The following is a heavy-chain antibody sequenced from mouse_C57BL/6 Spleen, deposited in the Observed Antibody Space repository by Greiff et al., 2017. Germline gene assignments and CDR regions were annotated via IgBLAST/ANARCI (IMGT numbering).Heavy chain of an antibody. Sequence: QVQLKESGAELVRPGASVTLSCKASGYTFTDYEMHWVKQTPVHGLEWIGAIDPETGGTAYNQKFKGKAILTADKSSSTAYMELRSLTSEDSAVYYCTRSERAMDYWGQGTSVTVSS. CDR2: IDPETGGT. J-gene: IGHJ4*01. CDR1: GYTFTDYE. CDR3: TRSERAMDY. V-gene: IGHV1-15*01.